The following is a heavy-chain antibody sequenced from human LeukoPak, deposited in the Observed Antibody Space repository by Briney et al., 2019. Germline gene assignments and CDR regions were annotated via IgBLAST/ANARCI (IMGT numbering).Heavy chain of an antibody. CDR3: ARRWDSRFYSDY. D-gene: IGHD1-26*01. CDR1: GFTLDDYG. CDR2: INWNGSST. V-gene: IGHV3-20*04. Sequence: PGGSLRLSCAVSGFTLDDYGMSWVRQAPGKGLEWVSCINWNGSSTGYADSVKGRFTISRDNAKNSLYLQMNSLRAEDTACYYSARRWDSRFYSDYWGQGTLVTVSS. J-gene: IGHJ4*02.